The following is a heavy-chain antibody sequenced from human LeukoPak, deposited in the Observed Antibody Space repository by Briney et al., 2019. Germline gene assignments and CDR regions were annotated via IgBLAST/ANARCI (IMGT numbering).Heavy chain of an antibody. D-gene: IGHD1-26*01. Sequence: GGSLRLSCAASGFTFSSYAMSRVRQAPGKGLEWVSSISSSSSYIYYADSVKGRFTISRDNAKNSLYLQMNSLRAEDTAVYYCARSGIVGAISAFDIWGQGTMVTVSS. V-gene: IGHV3-21*01. CDR1: GFTFSSYA. J-gene: IGHJ3*02. CDR2: ISSSSSYI. CDR3: ARSGIVGAISAFDI.